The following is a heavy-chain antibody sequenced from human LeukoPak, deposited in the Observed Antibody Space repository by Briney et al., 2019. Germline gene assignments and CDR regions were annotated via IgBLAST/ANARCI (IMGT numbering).Heavy chain of an antibody. CDR1: GGSISSYY. V-gene: IGHV4-59*01. CDR2: IYYSGTT. CDR3: ARESPNYYFDY. J-gene: IGHJ4*02. Sequence: ETLSLTCTVSGGSISSYYWSWIRQPPGKGLEWIGYIYYSGTTNYNPSLKSRLTISVDTSKNQFSLKLSSVTAADTAVYYCARESPNYYFDYWGQGTLVTVSS. D-gene: IGHD5-24*01.